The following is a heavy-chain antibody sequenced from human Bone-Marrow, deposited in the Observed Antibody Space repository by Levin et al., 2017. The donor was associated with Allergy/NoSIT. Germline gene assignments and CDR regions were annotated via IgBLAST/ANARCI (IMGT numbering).Heavy chain of an antibody. D-gene: IGHD6-19*01. CDR1: GFTVSTNY. Sequence: GESLKISCAASGFTVSTNYMTWVRQAPGKGLEWVSVIYSGGSTNYADSVKGRFTISRDNSKNTLYLQMNSLRADDTAVYYCAGVGYTNGWYRDWGQGALVTVSS. V-gene: IGHV3-53*01. CDR2: IYSGGST. J-gene: IGHJ4*02. CDR3: AGVGYTNGWYRD.